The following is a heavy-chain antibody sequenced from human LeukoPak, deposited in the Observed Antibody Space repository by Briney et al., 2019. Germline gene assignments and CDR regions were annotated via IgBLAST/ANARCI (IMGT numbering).Heavy chain of an antibody. CDR3: ARTIVWSGDY. CDR2: IYHSGST. Sequence: SETLSLTCTVSGYSISSSYYWGWIRQPPGKGLEWIGSIYHSGSTYYNPSLKSRVTISADTSKNQFSLKMSSVTAADTAVYYCARTIVWSGDYWGQGTLVTVSS. V-gene: IGHV4-38-2*02. CDR1: GYSISSSYY. D-gene: IGHD3-10*01. J-gene: IGHJ4*02.